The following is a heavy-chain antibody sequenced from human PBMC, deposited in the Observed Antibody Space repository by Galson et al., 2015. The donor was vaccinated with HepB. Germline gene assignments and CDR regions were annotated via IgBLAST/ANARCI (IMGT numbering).Heavy chain of an antibody. CDR2: INPSGGST. J-gene: IGHJ5*02. D-gene: IGHD3-16*01. CDR1: GYTFTSYY. Sequence: SVKVSCQASGYTFTSYYMHWVRQAPGQGLEWMGIINPSGGSTSYAQKFQGRVTMTRDTSTSTVYMELSSLRSEDTAVYYCARDPRGITFGGVSILAWFDPWGQGTLVTVSS. CDR3: ARDPRGITFGGVSILAWFDP. V-gene: IGHV1-46*01.